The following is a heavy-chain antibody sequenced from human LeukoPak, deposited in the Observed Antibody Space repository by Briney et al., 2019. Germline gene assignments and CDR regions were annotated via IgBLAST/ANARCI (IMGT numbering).Heavy chain of an antibody. CDR2: ISAYNGNT. Sequence: ASVKVSCKASGYPFTSYGISWVRQAPGQGLEWMGWISAYNGNTNYAQKLQGRVTMTTDTSTSTAYMELRSLRSDDTAVYYCARGAHYYDSSGYYWFDYWGQGTLVTVSS. CDR1: GYPFTSYG. D-gene: IGHD3-22*01. CDR3: ARGAHYYDSSGYYWFDY. V-gene: IGHV1-18*01. J-gene: IGHJ4*02.